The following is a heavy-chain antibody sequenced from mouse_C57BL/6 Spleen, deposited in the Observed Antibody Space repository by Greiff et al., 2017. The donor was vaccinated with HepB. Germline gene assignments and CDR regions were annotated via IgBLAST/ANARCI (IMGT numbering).Heavy chain of an antibody. CDR1: GFTFNTYA. CDR2: IRSKSSNYAT. D-gene: IGHD1-1*01. J-gene: IGHJ2*01. Sequence: DVKLQESGGGLVQPKGSLKLSCAASGFTFNTYAMHWVRQAPGKGLEWVARIRSKSSNYATYYADSVKDRFTISRDDSQSMLYLQMNNLKTEDTAMYYCVREATYGSSYYFDYWGQGTTLTVSS. V-gene: IGHV10-3*01. CDR3: VREATYGSSYYFDY.